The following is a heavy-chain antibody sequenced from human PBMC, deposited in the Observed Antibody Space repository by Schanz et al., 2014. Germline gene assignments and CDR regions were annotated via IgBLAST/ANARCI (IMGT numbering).Heavy chain of an antibody. CDR1: RFTFNNYG. Sequence: QVQALESVGGVVQPGRSLRLSCVASRFTFNNYGMHWVRPAPGQGLGWVAVIWHDGSGKYYADSVKGRFTISRDNSKNTLYLQMKSLRVEDTAVYYCVKDPDKYNWNDVEGMDVWGPGTTVTVSS. D-gene: IGHD1-1*01. CDR3: VKDPDKYNWNDVEGMDV. J-gene: IGHJ6*01. CDR2: IWHDGSGK. V-gene: IGHV3-33*06.